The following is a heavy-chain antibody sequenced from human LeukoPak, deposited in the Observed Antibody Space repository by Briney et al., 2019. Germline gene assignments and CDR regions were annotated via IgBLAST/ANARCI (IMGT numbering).Heavy chain of an antibody. J-gene: IGHJ6*04. CDR3: ASVLRYSV. D-gene: IGHD3-9*01. V-gene: IGHV4-39*01. CDR2: IYYSGST. CDR1: GGSISSSSYY. Sequence: PSETLSLTCTVSGGSISSSSYYWGWIRQPPGKGLEWIGSIYYSGSTYYNPSLKSRVTISVDTSKNQFSLKLSSVTAADTAVYYCASVLRYSVWGKGTTVTISS.